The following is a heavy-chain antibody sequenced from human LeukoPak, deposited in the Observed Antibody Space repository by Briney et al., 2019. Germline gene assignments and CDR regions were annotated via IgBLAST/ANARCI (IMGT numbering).Heavy chain of an antibody. V-gene: IGHV4-34*01. Sequence: KPAETLSLTCAVYGGSFSGYYWSWIRQPPGKGLEWIGEINHSGSTNYNPSLKSRVTISVDTSKNQFSLKLSSVTAADTAVYYCARESSRGEIAARSNLDYWGQGTLVTVSS. J-gene: IGHJ4*02. CDR3: ARESSRGEIAARSNLDY. D-gene: IGHD6-6*01. CDR1: GGSFSGYY. CDR2: INHSGST.